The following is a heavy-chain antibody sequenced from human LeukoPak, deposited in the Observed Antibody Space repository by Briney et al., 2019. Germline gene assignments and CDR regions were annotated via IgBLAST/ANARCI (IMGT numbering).Heavy chain of an antibody. Sequence: GGSLRLSCAASGFTFSSYWMSWVRQAPGKGLEWVAYIKQDVTEKYYVDSVKGRFSISRDNAKNSLYLQMNSLRAEDTAVYYCARYFSGYPDAFDIWGQGTMVTVSS. D-gene: IGHD2-15*01. J-gene: IGHJ3*02. CDR2: IKQDVTEK. CDR3: ARYFSGYPDAFDI. V-gene: IGHV3-7*01. CDR1: GFTFSSYW.